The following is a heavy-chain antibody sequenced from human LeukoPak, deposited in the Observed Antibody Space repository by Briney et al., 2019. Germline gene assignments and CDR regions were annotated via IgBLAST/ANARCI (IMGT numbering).Heavy chain of an antibody. CDR3: ARVQPRYYYDSSGQKGAFDI. V-gene: IGHV4-39*07. CDR2: IYYSGST. J-gene: IGHJ3*02. CDR1: GGSISSSSYY. D-gene: IGHD3-22*01. Sequence: SETLSLTCTVSGGSISSSSYYWGWIRQPPGKGLEWIGSIYYSGSTYYNPSLKSRVTISVDTSKNQFSLKLSSVTAADTAAYYCARVQPRYYYDSSGQKGAFDIWGQGTMVTVSS.